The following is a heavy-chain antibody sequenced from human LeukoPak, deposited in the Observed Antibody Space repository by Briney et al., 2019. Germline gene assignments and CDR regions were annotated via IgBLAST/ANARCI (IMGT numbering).Heavy chain of an antibody. CDR1: GYTFTGYY. J-gene: IGHJ4*02. V-gene: IGHV1-2*02. CDR2: INPNNGAT. Sequence: ASVKVSCKASGYTFTGYYVHWVRQAPGQGLEWMGWINPNNGATNYAQKFQGRVTVTRDTSISTAYMELSNLGSDDTALYYCVRDGGDNGSSGNWGQGTLGTVSS. D-gene: IGHD1-26*01. CDR3: VRDGGDNGSSGN.